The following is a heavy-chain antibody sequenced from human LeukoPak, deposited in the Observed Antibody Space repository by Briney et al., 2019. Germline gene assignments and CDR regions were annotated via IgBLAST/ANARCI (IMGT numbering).Heavy chain of an antibody. J-gene: IGHJ4*02. Sequence: GGSLQISCKGSGYSFSSYWIGWVRQVPGKGLEWMGIIYPGDSDTRYSPSFQGQVTISADKSISTAYLQWSSLKASDTAMYYCARGTGVRYCSNGVCYTSDYWGQGTLVTVSS. CDR1: GYSFSSYW. V-gene: IGHV5-51*01. CDR2: IYPGDSDT. D-gene: IGHD2-8*01. CDR3: ARGTGVRYCSNGVCYTSDY.